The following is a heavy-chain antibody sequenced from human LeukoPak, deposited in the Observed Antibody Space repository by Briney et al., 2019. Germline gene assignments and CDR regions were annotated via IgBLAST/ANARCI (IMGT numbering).Heavy chain of an antibody. CDR3: AKNYYDSSGHFDH. CDR1: GFTFSIYE. CDR2: ISASGGTT. D-gene: IGHD3-22*01. J-gene: IGHJ4*02. V-gene: IGHV3-23*01. Sequence: GGSLRLSCAASGFTFSIYEMNWVRQAPGKGLEWVSSISASGGTTYYADSLKGRFTISRDISKNTLYLQMNSLRAEDTALYYCAKNYYDSSGHFDHWGQGPLVTVSS.